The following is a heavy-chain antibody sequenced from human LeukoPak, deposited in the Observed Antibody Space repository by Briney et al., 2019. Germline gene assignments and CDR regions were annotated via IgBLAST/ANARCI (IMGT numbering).Heavy chain of an antibody. Sequence: GGSLRLSCAASGFTFDDYGMSWVCQAPGKGLEWVSGVNWNGGSTGYADSVKGRFTISRDNAKNSLYLQMNSLRAEDTALYYCAREAGGDYGDYYYYYYMDVWGKGTTVTVSS. J-gene: IGHJ6*03. CDR2: VNWNGGST. CDR3: AREAGGDYGDYYYYYYMDV. CDR1: GFTFDDYG. D-gene: IGHD4/OR15-4a*01. V-gene: IGHV3-20*04.